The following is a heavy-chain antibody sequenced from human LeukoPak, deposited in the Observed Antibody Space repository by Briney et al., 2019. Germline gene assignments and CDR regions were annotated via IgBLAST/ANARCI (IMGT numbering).Heavy chain of an antibody. CDR3: ARAVCPTIKFCDSSYFMDV. V-gene: IGHV3-20*04. D-gene: IGHD6-6*01. CDR2: INWNGAST. Sequence: PGGSLRLSCAASGFSFDDLGMTWVRQVPGKGLEWVAGINWNGASTGYADSVRGPFTISRDNAKNSLYLQMNSLRAEDTALYYCARAVCPTIKFCDSSYFMDVWGKGTTVNVS. CDR1: GFSFDDLG. J-gene: IGHJ6*03.